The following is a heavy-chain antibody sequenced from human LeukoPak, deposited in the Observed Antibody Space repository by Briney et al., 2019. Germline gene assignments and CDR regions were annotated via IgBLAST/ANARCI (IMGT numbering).Heavy chain of an antibody. CDR3: AKDGGTVGMGD. CDR2: IFGST. V-gene: IGHV3-53*01. CDR1: GFTVSSNY. Sequence: GGSPRLSCAASGFTVSSNYMSWVRQAPGKGLEWVSTIFGSTYYADSVKGRFTISRDNSKNTLYLQMNSLRAEDTAVYYCAKDGGTVGMGDWGQGTLVTVSS. D-gene: IGHD1-26*01. J-gene: IGHJ4*02.